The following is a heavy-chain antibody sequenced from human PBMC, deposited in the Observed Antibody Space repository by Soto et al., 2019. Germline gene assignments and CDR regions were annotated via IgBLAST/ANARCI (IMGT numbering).Heavy chain of an antibody. CDR1: GGTFISHA. D-gene: IGHD3-10*01. CDR3: ARGNKGPGHYGPGSQGWYGP. V-gene: IGHV1-69*06. J-gene: IGHJ5*02. CDR2: IIPVTDTP. Sequence: QVQLVQSGPEVKKPGSSVKVSCKVSGGTFISHAINWLRQAPGQGLEWMGVIIPVTDTPNTAEKFQGRLTMTADKSTTTVNMEFSRLTFDDTAVYFCARGNKGPGHYGPGSQGWYGPWGQGTLVTVSS.